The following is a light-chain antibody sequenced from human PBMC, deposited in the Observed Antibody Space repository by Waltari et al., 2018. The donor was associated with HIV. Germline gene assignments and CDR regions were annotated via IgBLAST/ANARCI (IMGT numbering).Light chain of an antibody. CDR1: SSDVGAYNY. Sequence: QSALAQPPSASGSAGQSVTISCTGTSSDVGAYNYVSWYQQHPGKSPKLIIYDVTKRPSGVPDRFSGSKSGNTASLTVSGLQGEDEADYYCSSYADSDTPVVFGG. CDR2: DVT. V-gene: IGLV2-8*01. J-gene: IGLJ2*01. CDR3: SSYADSDTPVV.